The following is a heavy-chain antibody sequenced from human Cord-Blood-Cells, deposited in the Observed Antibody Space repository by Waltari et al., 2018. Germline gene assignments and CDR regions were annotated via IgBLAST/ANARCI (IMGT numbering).Heavy chain of an antibody. D-gene: IGHD3-3*01. CDR3: ARGEGFNNWFDP. V-gene: IGHV4-34*01. CDR1: GGSFSGYY. Sequence: QVQLQQWGAGLLKPSETLSLTCAVYGGSFSGYYWSWIRQPPGKGLEWIGEINHSGSTNYNPSLKSRVTISVDTSKNQFSLKLSSVTAADTAVYYCARGEGFNNWFDPWGQGTLVTVSS. J-gene: IGHJ5*02. CDR2: INHSGST.